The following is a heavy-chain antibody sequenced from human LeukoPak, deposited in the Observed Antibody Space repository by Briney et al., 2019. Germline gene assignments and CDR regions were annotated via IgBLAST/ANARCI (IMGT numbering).Heavy chain of an antibody. J-gene: IGHJ4*02. CDR3: ARSGAARYLTN. CDR2: INHSGST. D-gene: IGHD2/OR15-2a*01. CDR1: GRSFSGYY. V-gene: IGHV4-34*01. Sequence: PSETLSLTCAVYGRSFSGYYWSWIRQPPGKGLEWIGEINHSGSTNYNPSLKSRVTISVDTSKNQFSLKLSSVTAADTAVYYCARSGAARYLTNWGQGTLVTVSS.